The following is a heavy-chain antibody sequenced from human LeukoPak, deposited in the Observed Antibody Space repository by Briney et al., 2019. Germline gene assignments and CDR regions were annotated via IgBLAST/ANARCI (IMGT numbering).Heavy chain of an antibody. V-gene: IGHV3-30*18. Sequence: GGSLRLSCAASGFTFSGYAMSWVRQAPGKGLEWVAVISYDGSNKYYADSVKGRFTISRDNSKNTLYLQMNSLRAEDTAVYYCAKDLCSGGSCYSDYWGQGTLVTVSS. D-gene: IGHD2-15*01. CDR1: GFTFSGYA. CDR2: ISYDGSNK. J-gene: IGHJ4*02. CDR3: AKDLCSGGSCYSDY.